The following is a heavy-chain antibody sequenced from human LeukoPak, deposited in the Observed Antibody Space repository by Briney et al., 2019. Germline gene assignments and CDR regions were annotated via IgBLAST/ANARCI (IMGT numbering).Heavy chain of an antibody. CDR3: ARNAAVATSRSWFDP. J-gene: IGHJ5*02. V-gene: IGHV4-39*06. D-gene: IGHD6-19*01. CDR2: IYYSGST. CDR1: GVSIRSSSFY. Sequence: SETLSLTCTVSGVSIRSSSFYWGWIRQPPGKGLEWIGSIYYSGSTNYNPSLKGRVTLSVDSSKTQFTLKLNSVTASDTAVYFCARNAAVATSRSWFDPWGQGTLVTVSS.